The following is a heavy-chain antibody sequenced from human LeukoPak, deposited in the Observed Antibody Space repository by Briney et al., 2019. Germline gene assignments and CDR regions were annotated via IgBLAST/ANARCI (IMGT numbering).Heavy chain of an antibody. V-gene: IGHV4-30-2*01. J-gene: IGHJ4*02. CDR1: GGSISSGGYS. D-gene: IGHD3-22*01. Sequence: PSETLSLTCAVSGGSISSGGYSWSWIRQPPGKGLEWIGEINHSGSTNYNPSLKSRVAISVDTSKNQFSLKLSSVTAADTAVYYCARGTKETPEYYYDSSNTFDYWGQGTLVTVSS. CDR2: INHSGST. CDR3: ARGTKETPEYYYDSSNTFDY.